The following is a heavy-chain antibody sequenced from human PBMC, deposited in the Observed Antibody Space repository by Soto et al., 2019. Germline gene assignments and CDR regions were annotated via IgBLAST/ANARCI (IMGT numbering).Heavy chain of an antibody. Sequence: LSLTCAASGFTFSSYAMSWVRQAPGKGLEWVSAISGSGGSTYYADSVKGRFTISRDNSKNTLYLQMNSLRAEDTAVYYCAKVMKSDIVRDYWGQGTLVTVSS. CDR2: ISGSGGST. V-gene: IGHV3-23*01. CDR3: AKVMKSDIVRDY. J-gene: IGHJ4*02. D-gene: IGHD2-15*01. CDR1: GFTFSSYA.